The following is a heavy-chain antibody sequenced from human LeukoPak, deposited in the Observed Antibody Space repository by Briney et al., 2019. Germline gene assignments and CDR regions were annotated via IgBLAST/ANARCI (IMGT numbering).Heavy chain of an antibody. D-gene: IGHD3-9*01. Sequence: GASVKVSCKASGYTFTGYYMHWVRQARGQGLEWMGWINANSGGTNYAQKFQGRVTMTRDTSISTAYMELSRLRSDDTAVYYCARGGRPSYYDILTGYPADYWGQGTLVTVSS. J-gene: IGHJ4*02. V-gene: IGHV1-2*02. CDR2: INANSGGT. CDR3: ARGGRPSYYDILTGYPADY. CDR1: GYTFTGYY.